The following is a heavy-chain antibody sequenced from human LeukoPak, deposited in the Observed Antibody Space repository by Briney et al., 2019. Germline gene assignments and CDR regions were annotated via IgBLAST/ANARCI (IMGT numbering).Heavy chain of an antibody. Sequence: PGGSLRLSCAASGFTFSDYAMSWVRQAPGKGLEWVSAISGSGGSTYYADSVKGRFTISRDNSENTLYLQMNSLRAEDTAVYYCAKDCIAAAGRDAFDIWGQGTMVTVSS. V-gene: IGHV3-23*01. CDR1: GFTFSDYA. J-gene: IGHJ3*02. D-gene: IGHD6-13*01. CDR2: ISGSGGST. CDR3: AKDCIAAAGRDAFDI.